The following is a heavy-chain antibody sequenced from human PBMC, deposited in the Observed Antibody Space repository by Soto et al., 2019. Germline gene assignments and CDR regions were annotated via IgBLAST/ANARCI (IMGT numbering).Heavy chain of an antibody. CDR3: AREMGDNSGWEDYYYYGMDV. CDR1: GFTFSDYY. Sequence: QVPLVESGGGLVKPGGSLRLSCAASGFTFSDYYMSWIRQAPGKGLEWVSYISSSSSYTNYADSVKGRFTISRDNAKNSLYLQMNSLRAEDTAVYYCAREMGDNSGWEDYYYYGMDVWGQGTTVTVSS. J-gene: IGHJ6*02. D-gene: IGHD6-19*01. CDR2: ISSSSSYT. V-gene: IGHV3-11*05.